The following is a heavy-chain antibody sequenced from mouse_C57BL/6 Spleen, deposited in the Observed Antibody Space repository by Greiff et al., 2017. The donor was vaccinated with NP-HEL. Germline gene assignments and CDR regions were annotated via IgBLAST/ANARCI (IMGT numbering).Heavy chain of an antibody. Sequence: VQLHQSGPELVKPGASVKISCKASGYTFTDYYMNWVKQSHGKSLEWIGDINPNNGGTSYNQKFKGKATLTVDKSSSTAYMELRSLTSEDSAVYYCARAWYYFDYWGQGTTLTVSS. V-gene: IGHV1-26*01. CDR3: ARAWYYFDY. CDR2: INPNNGGT. J-gene: IGHJ2*01. CDR1: GYTFTDYY.